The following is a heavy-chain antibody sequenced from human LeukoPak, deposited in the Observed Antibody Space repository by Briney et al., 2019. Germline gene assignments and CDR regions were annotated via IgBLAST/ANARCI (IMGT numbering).Heavy chain of an antibody. CDR2: ISGSGGST. CDR3: AKGIVGATRKINFFDY. V-gene: IGHV3-23*01. Sequence: GGSLRLSCAASGFTFSTYNMSWVRQAPGKGLEWVSAISGSGGSTYYADSVKGRFTISRDNSKNTLYLQMNSLRAEDTAVYYCAKGIVGATRKINFFDYWGQGTLVTVSS. J-gene: IGHJ4*02. D-gene: IGHD1-26*01. CDR1: GFTFSTYN.